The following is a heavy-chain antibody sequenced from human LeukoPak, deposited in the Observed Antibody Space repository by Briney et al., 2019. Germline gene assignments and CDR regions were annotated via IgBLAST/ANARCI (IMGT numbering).Heavy chain of an antibody. CDR2: IVNSGGST. CDR1: GFTFRSYS. V-gene: IGHV3-23*01. Sequence: PGGSLRLSCAASGFTFRSYSMNWVRQAPGKGLEWVSGIVNSGGSTYYADSVKGRFTISRDNSKDTLYLQINSLRAEDTALYYCAKGQRGFDCWGQGTLVTVSS. D-gene: IGHD1-1*01. J-gene: IGHJ4*02. CDR3: AKGQRGFDC.